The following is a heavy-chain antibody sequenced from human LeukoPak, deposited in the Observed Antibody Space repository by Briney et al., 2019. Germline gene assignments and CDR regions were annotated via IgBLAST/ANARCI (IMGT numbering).Heavy chain of an antibody. Sequence: ASVKVSCKASGYTFTSYYMHWVRQAPGQGLEWMGIINPSGGSTSYAQKFQGRVTMTRDTSTCTVYMELSSLRSEDTAVYYCARSGGSYHPRRSYNWFDPWGQGTLVTVSS. D-gene: IGHD1-26*01. CDR1: GYTFTSYY. V-gene: IGHV1-46*03. J-gene: IGHJ5*02. CDR2: INPSGGST. CDR3: ARSGGSYHPRRSYNWFDP.